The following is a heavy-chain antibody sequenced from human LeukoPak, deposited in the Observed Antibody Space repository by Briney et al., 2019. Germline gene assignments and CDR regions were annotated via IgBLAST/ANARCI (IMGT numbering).Heavy chain of an antibody. D-gene: IGHD3-3*01. CDR1: GYTFTGYY. Sequence: ASVKVSCKASGYTFTGYYMHWVRQAPGQGLEWMGIINPSGGSTSYAQKFQGRVTMTRDTSTSTVYMELSSLRSEDTAVYYCARAIFGVVISDYWGQGTLVTVSS. V-gene: IGHV1-46*01. J-gene: IGHJ4*02. CDR2: INPSGGST. CDR3: ARAIFGVVISDY.